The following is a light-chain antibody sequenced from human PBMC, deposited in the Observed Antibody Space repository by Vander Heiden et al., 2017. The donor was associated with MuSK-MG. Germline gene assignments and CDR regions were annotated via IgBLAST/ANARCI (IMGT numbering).Light chain of an antibody. J-gene: IGKJ3*01. CDR2: WAT. Sequence: DIVMTQSRASLAVSLGERATINCKSSQSVLYRFNNSNYLGWYQKKPGHPPKLLICWATTRECGVPDRFSGSWSGTDFTLTSSSLQAEDVAVYYWQQDYPAFTFGRGTKVDIK. V-gene: IGKV4-1*01. CDR3: QQDYPAFT. CDR1: QSVLYRFNNSNY.